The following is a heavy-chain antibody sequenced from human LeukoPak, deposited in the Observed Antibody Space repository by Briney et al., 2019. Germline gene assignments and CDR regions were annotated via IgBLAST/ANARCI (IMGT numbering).Heavy chain of an antibody. CDR2: INHSGST. Sequence: SETLSLTCAVYGGSFSGYYWSWIRQPPGKGLEWIGEINHSGSTNYNPSLKSRVTISVDTSKNQFSLKLSSVTAADTAVYYCARVRRPRGYYYYYMDVWGKGTTVTVSS. D-gene: IGHD3-10*01. J-gene: IGHJ6*03. CDR1: GGSFSGYY. V-gene: IGHV4-34*01. CDR3: ARVRRPRGYYYYYMDV.